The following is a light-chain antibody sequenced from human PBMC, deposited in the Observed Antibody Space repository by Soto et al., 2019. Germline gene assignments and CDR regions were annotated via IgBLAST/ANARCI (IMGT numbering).Light chain of an antibody. CDR1: QTISTC. CDR2: QAS. V-gene: IGKV1-5*03. J-gene: IGKJ1*01. CDR3: QQYYIYSRT. Sequence: DIQMTQSPSPLSASVGARVTITCRASQTISTCLAWYQHKPGKAPKLLIYQASNLERGVPSRFSGSGSGTEFTLTISSLQPDDFATYYCQQYYIYSRTFGQGTKV.